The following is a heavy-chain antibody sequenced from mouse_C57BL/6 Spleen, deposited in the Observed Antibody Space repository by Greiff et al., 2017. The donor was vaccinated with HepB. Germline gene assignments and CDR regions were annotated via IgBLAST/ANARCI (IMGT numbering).Heavy chain of an antibody. D-gene: IGHD1-1*01. Sequence: EVQGVESGGDLVKPGGSLKLSCAASGFTFSSYGMSWVRQTPDKRLEWVATISSGGSYTYYPDSVKGRFTISRDNAKNTLYLQMSSLKSEDTAMYNCARRYGSSPDYFDYWGQGTTLTVSS. CDR3: ARRYGSSPDYFDY. CDR2: ISSGGSYT. V-gene: IGHV5-6*01. CDR1: GFTFSSYG. J-gene: IGHJ2*01.